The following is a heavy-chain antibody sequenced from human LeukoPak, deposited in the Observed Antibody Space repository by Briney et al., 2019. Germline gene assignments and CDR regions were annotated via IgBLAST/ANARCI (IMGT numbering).Heavy chain of an antibody. CDR3: AKGGYTTNFDY. V-gene: IGHV3-23*01. D-gene: IGHD2-2*02. CDR1: GFTFSSYA. Sequence: GGSLRLSCAASGFTFSSYAMSWVRQAPEKGLEWVSTISGSGGGTYYADSVKGRFTISRDNSKNTMYLQMNSLRAEDTAVYYCAKGGYTTNFDYWGQGTLVTVSS. J-gene: IGHJ4*02. CDR2: ISGSGGGT.